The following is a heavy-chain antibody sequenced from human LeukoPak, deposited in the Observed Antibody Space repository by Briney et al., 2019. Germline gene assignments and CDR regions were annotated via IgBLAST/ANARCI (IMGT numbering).Heavy chain of an antibody. CDR1: GYTFTSYG. V-gene: IGHV1-69*13. J-gene: IGHJ4*02. D-gene: IGHD4-23*01. Sequence: GASVKVSCKASGYTFTSYGISWVRQAPGQGLEWMGGIIPIFGTANYAQKFQGRVTITADESTSTAYMELSSLRSEDTAVYYCARAATVVTPSYYFDYWGQGTLVTVSS. CDR3: ARAATVVTPSYYFDY. CDR2: IIPIFGTA.